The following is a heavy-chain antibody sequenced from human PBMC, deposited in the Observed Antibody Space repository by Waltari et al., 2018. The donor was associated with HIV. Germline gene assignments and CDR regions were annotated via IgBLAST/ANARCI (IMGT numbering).Heavy chain of an antibody. CDR2: IKQDGSEK. Sequence: EVQLVESGGGLVQPGGSLRLSCAASGFTFSSYWMSWVRQAPGKGLEWVANIKQDGSEKYYVDSVKGRFTISRDNAKNSLYLQMNSLRAEDTAVYYCARGSYYDFWSGYLDYWGQGTLVTVSS. CDR3: ARGSYYDFWSGYLDY. J-gene: IGHJ4*02. D-gene: IGHD3-3*01. V-gene: IGHV3-7*03. CDR1: GFTFSSYW.